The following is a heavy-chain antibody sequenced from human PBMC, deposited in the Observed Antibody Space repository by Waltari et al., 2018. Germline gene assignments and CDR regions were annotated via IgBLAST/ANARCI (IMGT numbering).Heavy chain of an antibody. CDR1: GGSISSYY. D-gene: IGHD5-18*01. V-gene: IGHV4-4*07. Sequence: QVQLQESGPGLVKPSETLSLTCTVSGGSISSYYWSWIRQPAGKGLEWIGRIYTSGSTNYNPSLKSRVTISVDKSKNQFSLKLSSVTAADTAVYYCVRDGDVDTAMAQNFDYWGQGTLVTVSS. CDR3: VRDGDVDTAMAQNFDY. CDR2: IYTSGST. J-gene: IGHJ4*02.